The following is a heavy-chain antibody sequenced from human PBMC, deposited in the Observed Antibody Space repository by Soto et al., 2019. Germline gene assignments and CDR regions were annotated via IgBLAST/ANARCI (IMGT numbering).Heavy chain of an antibody. CDR3: ARTNCSGGSCYSYGMDV. Sequence: ASVRLSYRASGYTFTACYMQYERQAPGQGLEWMGWINPNSGGTNYAQKFQGWVTMTRYTSISTAYMELSRLRSDDTAVYYCARTNCSGGSCYSYGMDVWGQGTTVTVSS. D-gene: IGHD2-15*01. CDR1: GYTFTACY. J-gene: IGHJ6*02. V-gene: IGHV1-2*04. CDR2: INPNSGGT.